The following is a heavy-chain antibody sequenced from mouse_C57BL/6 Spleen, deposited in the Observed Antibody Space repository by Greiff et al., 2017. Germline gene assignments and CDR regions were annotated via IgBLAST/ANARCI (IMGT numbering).Heavy chain of an antibody. CDR3: ARALMTTAAY. CDR1: GYSITSGYY. Sequence: EVQLQESGPGLVKPSQSLSLTCTVTGYSITSGYYWNWIRQFPGNKLEWMGYISYDGSNNYNPSLKNRISITRDPSKNQFFLKLNSVTTEDTATYYCARALMTTAAYWGQGTLVTVSA. J-gene: IGHJ3*01. D-gene: IGHD1-1*01. CDR2: ISYDGSN. V-gene: IGHV3-6*01.